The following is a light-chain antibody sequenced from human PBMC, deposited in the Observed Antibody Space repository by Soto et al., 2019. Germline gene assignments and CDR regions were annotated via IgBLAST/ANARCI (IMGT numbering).Light chain of an antibody. J-gene: IGKJ2*01. CDR2: DAS. CDR3: QQYSSYPYT. Sequence: DIQMTQSPSTLSASVGDSVTITCRASQSISSWLAWYQQKPGKAPKLLIYDASSLESGVPSRFSGSGSGTEFTLTISSLQPDDFATYYCQQYSSYPYTFGQGTKLEIK. V-gene: IGKV1-5*01. CDR1: QSISSW.